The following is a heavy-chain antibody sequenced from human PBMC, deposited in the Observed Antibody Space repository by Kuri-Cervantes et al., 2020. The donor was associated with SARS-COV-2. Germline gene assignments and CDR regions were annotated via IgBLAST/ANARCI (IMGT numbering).Heavy chain of an antibody. CDR2: ITSGSNYI. D-gene: IGHD1-26*01. Sequence: GGSLRLSCATSGFTFSSYSMTWVRQAPGKGLEWVSSITSGSNYIYYADSVKGRFTISRDNAKNTLYLQMNSLRAEDTAVYYCARSSGAFNCWGQGTLVTVSS. V-gene: IGHV3-21*01. CDR3: ARSSGAFNC. CDR1: GFTFSSYS. J-gene: IGHJ4*02.